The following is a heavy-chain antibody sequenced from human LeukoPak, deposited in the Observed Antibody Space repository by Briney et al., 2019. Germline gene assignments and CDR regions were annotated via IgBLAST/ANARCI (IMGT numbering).Heavy chain of an antibody. Sequence: GGSLRLSCAASGFTFSNYTMNWVRQAPGKGLEWVSSISSSSSYIYYADSVKGRFTTSRYNAKNSLYLQMSSLRADDTAVYYCARAYSGRYGLGYYYMDVWGKGTTVTISS. J-gene: IGHJ6*03. D-gene: IGHD1-26*01. CDR1: GFTFSNYT. V-gene: IGHV3-21*01. CDR2: ISSSSSYI. CDR3: ARAYSGRYGLGYYYMDV.